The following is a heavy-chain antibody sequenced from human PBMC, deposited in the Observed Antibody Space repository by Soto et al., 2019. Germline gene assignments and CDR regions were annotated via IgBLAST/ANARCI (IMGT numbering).Heavy chain of an antibody. J-gene: IGHJ4*02. CDR1: GFTFRSYA. V-gene: IGHV3-23*01. D-gene: IGHD6-13*01. Sequence: HPGGSLRLSCAASGFTFRSYAMSWVRQAPGRGLEWVSDISDSGGSTYYADSVKGRFTISRDNSRNTLFLQMNSLRAEDAAVYYCAKWAKEQLVGKPYFHYWGQGTLVTVSS. CDR3: AKWAKEQLVGKPYFHY. CDR2: ISDSGGST.